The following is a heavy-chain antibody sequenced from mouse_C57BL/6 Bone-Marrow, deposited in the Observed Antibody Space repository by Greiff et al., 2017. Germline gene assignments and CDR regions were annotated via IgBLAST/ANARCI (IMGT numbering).Heavy chain of an antibody. D-gene: IGHD1-1*01. CDR2: IYPGAGDT. J-gene: IGHJ2*01. Sequence: VQLQQSGAELVKPGASVKISCKASGYAFSSYWMNWVKQRPGKGLEWIGQIYPGAGDTNSNGKFQGKATLTADKSSSTAYMQLSSLTSEDSAVSFCARWGGYGKEDYWGQGTTLTVSS. CDR1: GYAFSSYW. CDR3: ARWGGYGKEDY. V-gene: IGHV1-80*01.